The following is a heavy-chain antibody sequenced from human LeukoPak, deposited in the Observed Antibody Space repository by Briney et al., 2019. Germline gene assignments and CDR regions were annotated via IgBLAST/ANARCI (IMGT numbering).Heavy chain of an antibody. CDR2: ISSSSSYI. J-gene: IGHJ4*02. V-gene: IGHV3-21*01. Sequence: GGSLRLSCAASGFTFSSYSMNWVRQAPGKGLEWVSSISSSSSYIYYADSVKGRFTISRDNAKNSLYLQMNSLRAEDTAVYYCASENYDILTGSDYWGQGTLVTVSS. CDR3: ASENYDILTGSDY. D-gene: IGHD3-9*01. CDR1: GFTFSSYS.